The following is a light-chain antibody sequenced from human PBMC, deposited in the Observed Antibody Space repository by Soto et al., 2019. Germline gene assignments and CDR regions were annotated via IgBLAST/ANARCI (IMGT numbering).Light chain of an antibody. CDR2: DTF. Sequence: QSALTQPASVSGSPGQSITISCSGSSSNIGAGYDVHWYQQLPGTVPKLVIYDTFNRPSGVPDRFSGSKSGTSASLAITGLQAEDEADYYCQAYDNSLGVSVLFGGGTKVTVL. J-gene: IGLJ3*02. CDR1: SSNIGAGYD. CDR3: QAYDNSLGVSVL. V-gene: IGLV1-40*01.